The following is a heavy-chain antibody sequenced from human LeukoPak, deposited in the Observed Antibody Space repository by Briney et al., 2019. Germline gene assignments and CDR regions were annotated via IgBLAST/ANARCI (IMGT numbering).Heavy chain of an antibody. D-gene: IGHD1-7*01. CDR1: GGSISSGDYY. V-gene: IGHV4-30-4*01. Sequence: SQTLSLTCTVSGGSISSGDYYWSWIRQPPGKGLEWIGYIYYSGSTYYNPSLKSRVTISVDTSKNQFSLKLSSVTAADTAVYYCARELRELHYYYYGMDVWGQGTTVTVSS. CDR2: IYYSGST. CDR3: ARELRELHYYYYGMDV. J-gene: IGHJ6*02.